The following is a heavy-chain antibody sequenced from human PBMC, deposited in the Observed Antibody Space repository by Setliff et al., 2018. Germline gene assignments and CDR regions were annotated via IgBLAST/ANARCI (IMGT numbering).Heavy chain of an antibody. V-gene: IGHV4-61*10. CDR2: IYNSGST. CDR1: GGSISGGGYY. J-gene: IGHJ6*02. CDR3: VRDRTAYSYGLDV. D-gene: IGHD5-18*01. Sequence: SETLSLTCTVSGGSISGGGYYWSWLRQPAGKGLEWIGYIYNSGSTNYNPSLKSRVTISVDTSKNQISLNLRSVTAADTAVYYCVRDRTAYSYGLDVWGQGTTVTVSS.